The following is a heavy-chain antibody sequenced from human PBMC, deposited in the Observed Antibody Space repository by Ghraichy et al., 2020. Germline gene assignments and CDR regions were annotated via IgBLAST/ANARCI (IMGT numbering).Heavy chain of an antibody. Sequence: SETLSLTCAVYGGSFSGYYWSWIRQPPGKGLGWIGEINHSGSTNYNPSLKSRVTISVDTSKNQFSLKLSSVTAADTAVYYCARGIQYYDFWSGYYQRRAYYYYGMDVWGQGTTVTVSS. CDR2: INHSGST. D-gene: IGHD3-3*01. V-gene: IGHV4-34*01. CDR1: GGSFSGYY. CDR3: ARGIQYYDFWSGYYQRRAYYYYGMDV. J-gene: IGHJ6*02.